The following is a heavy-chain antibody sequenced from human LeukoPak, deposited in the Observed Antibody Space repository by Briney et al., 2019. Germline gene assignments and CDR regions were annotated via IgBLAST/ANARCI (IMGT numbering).Heavy chain of an antibody. CDR2: IKSQTDGGTI. D-gene: IGHD2-8*01. CDR3: AKYAPQLDWYIDL. Sequence: NAGGSLRLSCAASGFTFRNAWMSWVRQAPGKGLEWIGRIKSQTDGGTIAYAAPVKGGFTISRDDSKNTLFLQMESLRAEDTAVYYCAKYAPQLDWYIDLWGRGTLVTVSS. CDR1: GFTFRNAW. J-gene: IGHJ2*01. V-gene: IGHV3-15*01.